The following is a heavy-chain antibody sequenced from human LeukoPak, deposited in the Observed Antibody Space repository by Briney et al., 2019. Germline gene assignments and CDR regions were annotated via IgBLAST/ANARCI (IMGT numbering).Heavy chain of an antibody. V-gene: IGHV3-33*01. CDR3: ARDGVGTTADAFDI. Sequence: GGSLRLSCAASGFTFSSYGMHWVRQAPGKGLEWVAVIWYDGSNKYYADSVKGRFTISRDNSKNTLYLQMNSLRAEDTAVYYCARDGVGTTADAFDIWGQGTMVTVSS. CDR2: IWYDGSNK. CDR1: GFTFSSYG. J-gene: IGHJ3*02. D-gene: IGHD1-26*01.